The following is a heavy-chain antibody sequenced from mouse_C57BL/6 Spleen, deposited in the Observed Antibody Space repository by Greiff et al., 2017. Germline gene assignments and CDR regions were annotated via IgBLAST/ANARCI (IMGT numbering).Heavy chain of an antibody. CDR3: ARNLEYDYGWAWFAY. CDR1: GFSLTSYA. Sequence: VQLVESGPGLVAPSQSLSITCTVSGFSLTSYAISWVRQPPGKGLEWLGVIWTGGGTNYNSALKSRLSISKDNSKSQVFLKNNRLQAYDTARYYCARNLEYDYGWAWFAYWGQGTLVTVSA. V-gene: IGHV2-9-1*01. CDR2: IWTGGGT. J-gene: IGHJ3*01. D-gene: IGHD2-4*01.